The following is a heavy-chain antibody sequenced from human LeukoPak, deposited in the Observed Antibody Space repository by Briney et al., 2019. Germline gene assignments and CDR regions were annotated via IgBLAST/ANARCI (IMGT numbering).Heavy chain of an antibody. CDR3: AREDSSGFWSGYYIPGAFDI. Sequence: ASVKVSCKASGGTFSSYAISWVRQAPGQGLEWMGWISAYNGNTNYAQKLQGRVTMTTDTSTSTAYMELRSLRSDDTAVYYCAREDSSGFWSGYYIPGAFDIWGQGTMVTVSS. CDR1: GGTFSSYA. J-gene: IGHJ3*02. CDR2: ISAYNGNT. V-gene: IGHV1-18*01. D-gene: IGHD3-3*01.